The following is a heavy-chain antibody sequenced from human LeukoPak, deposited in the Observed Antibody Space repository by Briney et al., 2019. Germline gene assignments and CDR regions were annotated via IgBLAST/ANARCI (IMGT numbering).Heavy chain of an antibody. D-gene: IGHD2/OR15-2a*01. J-gene: IGHJ3*02. V-gene: IGHV4-61*02. CDR3: ARDGAYYAIRGAFDI. CDR2: IYTSGST. CDR1: GGSISSGSYY. Sequence: PSETLSLTCTVSGGSISSGSYYWSWIRQPAGKGLEWIGRIYTSGSTNYNPSLKSRVTISVDTSKNQFSLKLSSVTAADTAVYYCARDGAYYAIRGAFDIWDQGTMVTVSS.